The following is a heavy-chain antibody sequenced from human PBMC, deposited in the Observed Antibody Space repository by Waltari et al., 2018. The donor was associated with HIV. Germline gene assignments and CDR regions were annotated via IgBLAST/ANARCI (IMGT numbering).Heavy chain of an antibody. D-gene: IGHD2-21*02. CDR3: ARDERRCNSGDCYPSDY. Sequence: EVHLVESGGDLVKPGESLRLSCAASGFTFSGYAMKWVRQAPGKGLEWVSAISRTSSYIYYADSVKGRFTISRDNAKNSVYLQMNSLRVEDTAVYYCARDERRCNSGDCYPSDYWGQGTLVTVSS. CDR2: ISRTSSYI. J-gene: IGHJ4*02. V-gene: IGHV3-21*01. CDR1: GFTFSGYA.